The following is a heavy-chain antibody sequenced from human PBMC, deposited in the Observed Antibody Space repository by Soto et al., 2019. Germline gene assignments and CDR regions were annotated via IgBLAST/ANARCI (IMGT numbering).Heavy chain of an antibody. CDR1: GFTFSNYG. D-gene: IGHD3-10*01. Sequence: QVQLVESGGAGVQPGGSRRLSVAASGFTFSNYGFHGVGRAPGKGRGGVAVISYDGSHKYYTDSVKGRFTISRDNSKDTVSLQMNNLGPDDTAVYYCAKDSGEPHDPPLYNWFDPWGRGTLVTVSS. CDR2: ISYDGSHK. V-gene: IGHV3-30*18. CDR3: AKDSGEPHDPPLYNWFDP. J-gene: IGHJ5*02.